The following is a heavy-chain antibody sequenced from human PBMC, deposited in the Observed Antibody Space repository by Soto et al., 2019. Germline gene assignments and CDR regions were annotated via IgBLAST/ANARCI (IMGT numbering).Heavy chain of an antibody. D-gene: IGHD3-3*01. CDR3: ANRRITIFGVAPAPPDY. J-gene: IGHJ4*02. CDR1: GFTFSSYA. Sequence: GGSLRLSCAASGFTFSSYAMSWVRQAPGKGLEWVSAISGSGGSTYYADSVKGRLTISRDNSKNTLYLQMNSLRAEDTAVYYCANRRITIFGVAPAPPDYWGQGTLVTVSS. V-gene: IGHV3-23*01. CDR2: ISGSGGST.